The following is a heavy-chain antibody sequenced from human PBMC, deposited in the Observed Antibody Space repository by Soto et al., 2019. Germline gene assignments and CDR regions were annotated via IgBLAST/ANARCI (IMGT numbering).Heavy chain of an antibody. CDR1: GYSFTSYW. Sequence: PGESLKISCKGSGYSFTSYWIGWVRQMPGKGLEWVGIIYPGEGDTRYSASFQGQVTISADKSISTAYLQWSSLKASDTAMYYCARTGYSGYDLAHRGYYGMDVWGQGTTVTVSS. D-gene: IGHD5-12*01. J-gene: IGHJ6*02. CDR2: IYPGEGDT. CDR3: ARTGYSGYDLAHRGYYGMDV. V-gene: IGHV5-51*01.